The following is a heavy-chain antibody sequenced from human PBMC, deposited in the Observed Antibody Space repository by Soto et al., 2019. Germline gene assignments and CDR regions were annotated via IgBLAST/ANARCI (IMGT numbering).Heavy chain of an antibody. Sequence: SETLSLTCTVSGGSISSSSYYWGWIRQPPGKGLEWIGSIYYSGSTYYNPSLKSRVTISVDTSKNQFSLKLSSVTAADTAVYYCAGAKAPLYGGSWYWFAPWGQGTLVTVSS. CDR2: IYYSGST. CDR1: GGSISSSSYY. V-gene: IGHV4-39*01. D-gene: IGHD6-13*01. CDR3: AGAKAPLYGGSWYWFAP. J-gene: IGHJ5*02.